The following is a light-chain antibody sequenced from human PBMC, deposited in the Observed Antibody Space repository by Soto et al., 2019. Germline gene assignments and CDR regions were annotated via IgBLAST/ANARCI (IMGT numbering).Light chain of an antibody. CDR2: GAS. Sequence: EIVLTQSPGTLSLSPGERATLSCRASQSVSSSYLAWYQQKPGQAPRLLIYGASSRATGIPDRFSGSGSGTDFTLTISRLEPEDFAVYYGQQYGSSITVGQGTRLEIK. CDR3: QQYGSSIT. V-gene: IGKV3-20*01. J-gene: IGKJ5*01. CDR1: QSVSSSY.